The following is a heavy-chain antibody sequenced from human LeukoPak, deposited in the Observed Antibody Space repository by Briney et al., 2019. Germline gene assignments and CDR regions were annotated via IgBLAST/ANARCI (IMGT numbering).Heavy chain of an antibody. D-gene: IGHD3-22*01. V-gene: IGHV3-23*01. J-gene: IGHJ4*02. CDR3: AKMGDSSGPHFDY. CDR1: GFTFSSNA. Sequence: PGGSLRLSCAASGFTFSSNAMSWVRQAPGKGLEWVSAISGSGDNTYYADSVKDRFTISRDKSKNTLYLQMNSLRAEDTAVYYCAKMGDSSGPHFDYWGQGTLVTVSS. CDR2: ISGSGDNT.